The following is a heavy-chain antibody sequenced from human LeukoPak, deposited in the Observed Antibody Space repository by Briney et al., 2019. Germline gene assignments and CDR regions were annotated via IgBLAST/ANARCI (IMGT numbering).Heavy chain of an antibody. CDR3: ARRVLWFGELLDWFDP. J-gene: IGHJ5*02. Sequence: SETLSLTCAVYGGSFSGYYWSWIRQPPGKGLEWIGEINHSGSTNYSPSLKSRVTISVDTSKNQFSLKLSSVTAADTAVYYCARRVLWFGELLDWFDPWGQGTLVTVSS. D-gene: IGHD3-10*01. CDR1: GGSFSGYY. V-gene: IGHV4-34*01. CDR2: INHSGST.